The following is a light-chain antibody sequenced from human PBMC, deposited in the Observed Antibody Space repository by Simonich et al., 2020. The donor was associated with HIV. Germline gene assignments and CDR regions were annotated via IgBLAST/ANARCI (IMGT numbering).Light chain of an antibody. J-gene: IGKJ2*01. V-gene: IGKV1-39*01. CDR2: AAS. Sequence: DIQMTQSPSSLSASVGDRVTITCRASQSISSYLNWYQQKPGKAHKLLIYAASSLQSGVPSRFSGSGSGIDFTLTISSLQPEDFATYYCQQSYSTPYTFGQGTKLEIK. CDR3: QQSYSTPYT. CDR1: QSISSY.